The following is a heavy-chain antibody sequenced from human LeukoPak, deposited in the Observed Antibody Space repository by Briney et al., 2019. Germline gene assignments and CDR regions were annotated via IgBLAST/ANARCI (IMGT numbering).Heavy chain of an antibody. J-gene: IGHJ4*02. D-gene: IGHD6-19*01. V-gene: IGHV4-38-2*02. Sequence: PSETLSLTCTVSGYSITSGYYWGWIRQPPGKGLEWIGTIYHSGSTYYNPSLKSRATISVDTSKNQFSLKLSSVTAADTALYYCSRASSTSYYDYWGQGSLVTVSS. CDR1: GYSITSGYY. CDR3: SRASSTSYYDY. CDR2: IYHSGST.